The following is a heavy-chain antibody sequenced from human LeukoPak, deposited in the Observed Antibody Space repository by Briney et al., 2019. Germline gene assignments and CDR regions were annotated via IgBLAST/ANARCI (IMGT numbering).Heavy chain of an antibody. D-gene: IGHD2-8*01. J-gene: IGHJ6*02. CDR2: IYYSEST. Sequence: TSETLSLTCTVSGGSISSYYWSWIRQPPGKGLEWIGYIYYSESTNYNPSLKSRVTISVDTSKNQFSLKLSSVTAADTAVYYCASVLSSYGMDVWGQGTTVTVS. CDR1: GGSISSYY. CDR3: ASVLSSYGMDV. V-gene: IGHV4-59*01.